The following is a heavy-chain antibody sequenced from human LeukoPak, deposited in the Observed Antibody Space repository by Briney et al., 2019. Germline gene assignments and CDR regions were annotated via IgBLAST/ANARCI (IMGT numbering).Heavy chain of an antibody. CDR1: GFTFSDYY. Sequence: GGSLRLSCAASGFTFSDYYMSWIRQAPGKGLEWVSYIRGDSTYTNYADSVKGRFTISRDNAKNSLYLQMNSLRAEDTAVYYCARDLEGGDYFDYWGQGTLVTVSS. CDR2: IRGDSTYT. CDR3: ARDLEGGDYFDY. D-gene: IGHD3-16*01. V-gene: IGHV3-11*06. J-gene: IGHJ4*02.